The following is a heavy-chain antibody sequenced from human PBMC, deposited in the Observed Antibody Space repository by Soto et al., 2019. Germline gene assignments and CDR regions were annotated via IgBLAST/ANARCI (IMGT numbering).Heavy chain of an antibody. D-gene: IGHD3-22*01. J-gene: IGHJ6*02. V-gene: IGHV1-18*04. CDR1: GYTFTSYG. CDR2: ISAYNGNT. CDR3: ARDYYDSSGYEGYYYGMDV. Sequence: ASVKVSCKASGYTFTSYGISWVRQAPGQGLDWMGWISAYNGNTNYAQKLQGRVTMTTDTSTSTAYMELRSLRSDDTAVYYCARDYYDSSGYEGYYYGMDVWVQRTTVTVSS.